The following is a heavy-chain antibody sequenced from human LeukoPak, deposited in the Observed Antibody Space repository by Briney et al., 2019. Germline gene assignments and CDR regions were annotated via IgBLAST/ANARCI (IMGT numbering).Heavy chain of an antibody. J-gene: IGHJ4*02. D-gene: IGHD3-22*01. CDR2: INHSGST. CDR1: GGSFSGYY. V-gene: IGHV4-34*01. CDR3: VLNPLNYYDSSGYYLPTETRNDY. Sequence: SETLSLTCAVYGGSFSGYYWSWIRQPPGKGLEWIGEINHSGSTNYNPSLKSRVTISVDTSKNQFSLKLSSVTAADTAVYYCVLNPLNYYDSSGYYLPTETRNDYWGQGTLVTVSS.